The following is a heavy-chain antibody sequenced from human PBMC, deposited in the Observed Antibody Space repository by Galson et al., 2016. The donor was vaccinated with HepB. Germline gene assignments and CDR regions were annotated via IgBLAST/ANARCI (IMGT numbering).Heavy chain of an antibody. CDR1: GFTFSSYP. J-gene: IGHJ4*02. CDR3: ARGTYSYGYY. CDR2: ISYDVSSK. Sequence: SLRLSCAASGFTFSSYPLHWVRQAPGKGLEWVALISYDVSSKYYADSVKGRFTISRDNSKNTLYLQMNSLRAEDTAVYYCARGTYSYGYYWGQGTLVTVSS. D-gene: IGHD5-18*01. V-gene: IGHV3-30*04.